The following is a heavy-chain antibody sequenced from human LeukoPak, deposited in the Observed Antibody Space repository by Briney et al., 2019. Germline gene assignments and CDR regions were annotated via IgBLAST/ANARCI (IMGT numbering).Heavy chain of an antibody. J-gene: IGHJ4*02. CDR3: ARDRTPYDTEEYYFDY. CDR1: GYSISSGHY. CDR2: IYHSGST. V-gene: IGHV4-38-2*02. Sequence: SETLSLTCTVSGYSISSGHYWGWIRHPSGKGLEWIGNIYHSGSTYYNPSLKSRVTISVDTSKNQFSLKLSSVTAADTAVYYCARDRTPYDTEEYYFDYWGQGTLVTVSS. D-gene: IGHD3-3*01.